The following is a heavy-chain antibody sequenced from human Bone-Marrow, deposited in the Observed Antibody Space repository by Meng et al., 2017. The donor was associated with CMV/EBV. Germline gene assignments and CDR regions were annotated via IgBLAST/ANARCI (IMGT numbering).Heavy chain of an antibody. J-gene: IGHJ4*02. CDR2: INQDETEK. D-gene: IGHD6-13*01. Sequence: GESLKISCAASGFIFSGFWMSWVRQAPGRGLEWVANINQDETEKYYVDSVKGRFTISRDNAKNSLYLQMNSLRAEDTAVYYCARGGSSSWSLAIDYWGQGTLVTVSS. CDR1: GFIFSGFW. V-gene: IGHV3-7*01. CDR3: ARGGSSSWSLAIDY.